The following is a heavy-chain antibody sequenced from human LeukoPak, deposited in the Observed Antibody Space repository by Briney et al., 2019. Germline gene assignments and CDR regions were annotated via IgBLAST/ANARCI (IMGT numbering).Heavy chain of an antibody. V-gene: IGHV5-51*01. Sequence: GGSLQISCKGSGYRFTSYWIGWVRQMPGKGLEWMGIIYPGDSDTRYSPSFQGQVIISADKSISTPYLQWSSLKASDTAMYYCARGIEYSSSSGCDYWGQGTLVTVSS. CDR3: ARGIEYSSSSGCDY. CDR1: GYRFTSYW. J-gene: IGHJ4*02. D-gene: IGHD6-6*01. CDR2: IYPGDSDT.